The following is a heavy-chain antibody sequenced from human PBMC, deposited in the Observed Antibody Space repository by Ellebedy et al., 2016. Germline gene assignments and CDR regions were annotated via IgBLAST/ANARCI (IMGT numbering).Heavy chain of an antibody. J-gene: IGHJ4*02. CDR1: GFTFSEAW. CDR2: IKQDGSKI. V-gene: IGHV3-7*03. Sequence: GGSLRLSCAASGFTFSEAWMTWVRQAPGKGLEWVADIKQDGSKINYGDSVKGRFTISRDNAKNSVYLQMSSLRAEGTAVYYCARGLGWLTDFWGQGILVTVSS. D-gene: IGHD5-24*01. CDR3: ARGLGWLTDF.